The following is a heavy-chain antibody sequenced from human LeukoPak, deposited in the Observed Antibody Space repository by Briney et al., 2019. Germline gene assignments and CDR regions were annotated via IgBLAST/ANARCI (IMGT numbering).Heavy chain of an antibody. D-gene: IGHD3-10*01. CDR2: ISWNSGSI. J-gene: IGHJ4*02. CDR3: AKDTTGYYGSGSSYPLFDY. CDR1: GFTFDDYA. V-gene: IGHV3-9*01. Sequence: PGGSLRLSCAASGFTFDDYAMHWVRQAPGKGLEWVSGISWNSGSIGYADSVKGRFTISRDNAKNSLYLQMNSLRAEDTALYYCAKDTTGYYGSGSSYPLFDYWGQGTLVTVSS.